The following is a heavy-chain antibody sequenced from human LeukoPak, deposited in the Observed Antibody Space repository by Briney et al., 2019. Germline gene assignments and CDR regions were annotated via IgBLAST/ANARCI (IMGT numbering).Heavy chain of an antibody. CDR1: GGSLSSYY. Sequence: PSETLSLTCTVSGGSLSSYYRSWIRQPPGKGLGWIGYIYYSGSTNYNPSLKSRVTISVDTSKNQFSLKLSSVTAADTAVYYCTRADIVVVPAAIRGAFDIWGQGTTVTVSS. CDR2: IYYSGST. CDR3: TRADIVVVPAAIRGAFDI. J-gene: IGHJ3*02. V-gene: IGHV4-59*01. D-gene: IGHD2-2*02.